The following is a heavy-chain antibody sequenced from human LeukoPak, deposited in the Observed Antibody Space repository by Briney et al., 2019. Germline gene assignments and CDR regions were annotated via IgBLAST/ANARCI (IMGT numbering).Heavy chain of an antibody. V-gene: IGHV4-59*11. J-gene: IGHJ5*02. Sequence: PSETLSLTCTVSGGSISSHYWSWIRQPPGKGLEWIGYIYYSGSTNYNPSLKSRVTISVDTSKNQFSLKLSSVTAADTAVYYCARAGGSSWYTDWFDPWGQGTLVTVSS. CDR2: IYYSGST. CDR1: GGSISSHY. CDR3: ARAGGSSWYTDWFDP. D-gene: IGHD6-13*01.